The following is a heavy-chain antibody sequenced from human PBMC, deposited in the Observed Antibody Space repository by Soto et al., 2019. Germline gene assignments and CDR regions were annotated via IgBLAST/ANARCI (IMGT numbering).Heavy chain of an antibody. CDR2: ISYDGSNK. D-gene: IGHD6-19*01. CDR3: ARDFWSSGXYPRGVIDY. CDR1: GFTFSSYA. V-gene: IGHV3-30-3*01. Sequence: QVQLVESGGGVVQPGRSLRLSCAASGFTFSSYAMHWVRQAPGKGLEWVAVISYDGSNKYYADSVKGRFTISRDNSKNTLYLQMNSLRAEDTAVYYCARDFWSSGXYPRGVIDYWGQGTLVTVSS. J-gene: IGHJ4*02.